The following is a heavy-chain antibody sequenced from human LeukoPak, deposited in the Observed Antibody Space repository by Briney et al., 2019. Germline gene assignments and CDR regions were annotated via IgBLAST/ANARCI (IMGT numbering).Heavy chain of an antibody. V-gene: IGHV3-7*01. Sequence: GGSLRLSCAASGFTFSSYWMHWVRQAPGKGLEWVAKIKPDGSEKDHVDSVKGRFTISRDNAKNSLYLQLNSLRAEDTAVYHCARSRFYFDYWGQGTLVTVSS. CDR2: IKPDGSEK. CDR3: ARSRFYFDY. J-gene: IGHJ4*02. CDR1: GFTFSSYW.